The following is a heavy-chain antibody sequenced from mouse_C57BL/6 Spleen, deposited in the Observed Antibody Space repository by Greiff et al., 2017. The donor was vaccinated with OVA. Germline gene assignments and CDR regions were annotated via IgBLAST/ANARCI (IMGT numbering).Heavy chain of an antibody. D-gene: IGHD2-2*01. V-gene: IGHV1-61*01. CDR3: AREDGYDRWFAY. Sequence: QVQLKQPGAELVRPGSSVKLSCKASGYTFTSYWMDWVKQRPGQGLEWIGNIYPSDSETHYNQKFKDKATLTVDKSSSTAYMQLSSLTSEDSAVYYCAREDGYDRWFAYWGQGTLVTVSA. J-gene: IGHJ3*01. CDR1: GYTFTSYW. CDR2: IYPSDSET.